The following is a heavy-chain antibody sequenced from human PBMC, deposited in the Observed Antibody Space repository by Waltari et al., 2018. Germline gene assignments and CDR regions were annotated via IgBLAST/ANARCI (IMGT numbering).Heavy chain of an antibody. J-gene: IGHJ4*02. CDR1: GYTFTSYY. CDR2: INPSGGST. D-gene: IGHD3-3*01. Sequence: QVQLVQSGAEVKKPGASVKVSCKASGYTFTSYYMHWVRQAPGQGLEWMGIINPSGGSTSYAQKFQGRVTMTRDTSTSTVYMELSSLRSEDTAVYYCARAHYDFWSGYSDYFDYWGQGTLVTVSS. CDR3: ARAHYDFWSGYSDYFDY. V-gene: IGHV1-46*01.